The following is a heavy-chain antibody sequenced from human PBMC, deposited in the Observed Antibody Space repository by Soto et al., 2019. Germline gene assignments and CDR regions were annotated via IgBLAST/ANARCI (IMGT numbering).Heavy chain of an antibody. J-gene: IGHJ4*02. Sequence: SETLSLTCTVSGGSISSSSYYWGWIRQPPGKGLEWIGSIYYSGSTYYNPSLKSRVTISVDTPKNQFSLTLSSVTAADTAVYYCARLPDTYYYDSSGYYYFDYWGQGTLVTVSS. D-gene: IGHD3-22*01. CDR2: IYYSGST. CDR1: GGSISSSSYY. CDR3: ARLPDTYYYDSSGYYYFDY. V-gene: IGHV4-39*01.